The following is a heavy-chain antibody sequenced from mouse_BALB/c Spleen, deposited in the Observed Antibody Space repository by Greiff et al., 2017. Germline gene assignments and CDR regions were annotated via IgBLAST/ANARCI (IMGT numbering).Heavy chain of an antibody. V-gene: IGHV5-12-2*01. CDR3: ASGNYYFDY. Sequence: EVNVVESGGGLVQPGGSLKLSCAASGFTFSSYTMSWVRQTPGKRLEWVAYISNGGGSTYYPDTVKGRFTISRDNAKNTLYLQMSSLKSEDTAMDYCASGNYYFDYWGPGTTLTVSS. CDR1: GFTFSSYT. J-gene: IGHJ2*01. D-gene: IGHD2-1*01. CDR2: ISNGGGST.